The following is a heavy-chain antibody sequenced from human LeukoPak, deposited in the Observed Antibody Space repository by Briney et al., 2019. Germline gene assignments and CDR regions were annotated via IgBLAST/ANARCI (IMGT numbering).Heavy chain of an antibody. CDR2: INWNGGST. D-gene: IGHD3-10*01. Sequence: GGSLRLSCAASGFTFDGYGMSWVRQAPGKGLEWVSGINWNGGSTGYADSVKGRFTISRDNSKNSLYLQMNSLRTEDTALYYCAKDGEAGATYYYYYYMDVWGKGTTVTVSS. V-gene: IGHV3-20*04. CDR3: AKDGEAGATYYYYYYMDV. J-gene: IGHJ6*03. CDR1: GFTFDGYG.